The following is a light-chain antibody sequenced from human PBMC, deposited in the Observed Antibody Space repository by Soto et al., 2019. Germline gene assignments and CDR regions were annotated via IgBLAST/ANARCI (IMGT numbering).Light chain of an antibody. V-gene: IGKV3-20*01. CDR3: QQYGSAPTWT. CDR2: GAS. CDR1: QSVSSY. Sequence: EIVFTQSPATLSLSPGERATLSCRASQSVSSYLAWYQQKPGQAPRLLIYGASSRATGIPDRFSGSGSGTDFTLTISRLEPEDSAVYYCQQYGSAPTWTFGQGTKVDIK. J-gene: IGKJ1*01.